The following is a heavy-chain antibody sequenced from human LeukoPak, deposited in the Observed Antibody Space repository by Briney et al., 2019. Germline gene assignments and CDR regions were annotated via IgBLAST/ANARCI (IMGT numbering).Heavy chain of an antibody. D-gene: IGHD2-21*01. V-gene: IGHV3-30*18. CDR2: RSYDGRNI. CDR3: AKEYDPTRYSFLPGC. Sequence: GGSLRLSYAASGFIFDHYGLHWVRQAPGKGLEGVAVRSYDGRNIYFADSVKGRFTISRDNSKNTLYLQMNSQRAEDTAVNYCAKEYDPTRYSFLPGCWGQGTLVTVSS. J-gene: IGHJ4*02. CDR1: GFIFDHYG.